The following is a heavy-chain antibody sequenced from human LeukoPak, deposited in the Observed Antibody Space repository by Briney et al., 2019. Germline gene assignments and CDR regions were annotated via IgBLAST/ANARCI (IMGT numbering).Heavy chain of an antibody. CDR1: GGSFSGYY. V-gene: IGHV4-34*01. Sequence: PSETLSLTCAVYGGSFSGYYWSWIRQPPGKGLEWIGEINHSGSTNYNPSLKSRVTISVDTSKNQFSLKLSSVAAADTAVYYCARGDSSSWTNWFDTWGQGTLVTVSS. D-gene: IGHD6-13*01. CDR3: ARGDSSSWTNWFDT. CDR2: INHSGST. J-gene: IGHJ5*02.